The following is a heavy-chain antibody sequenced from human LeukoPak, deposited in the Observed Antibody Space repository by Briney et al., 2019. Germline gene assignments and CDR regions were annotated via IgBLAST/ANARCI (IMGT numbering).Heavy chain of an antibody. CDR3: ARESPYYYDSSDYYETDY. V-gene: IGHV7-4-1*02. CDR2: INTNTGNP. D-gene: IGHD3-22*01. J-gene: IGHJ4*02. CDR1: GYTFTSYA. Sequence: ASVKVSCKASGYTFTSYAMNWVRQAPGQGLEWMGWINTNTGNPTYAQGFTGRFVFSLDTSVSTAFLQISSLRAEDTAVYYCARESPYYYDSSDYYETDYWGQGALVTVSS.